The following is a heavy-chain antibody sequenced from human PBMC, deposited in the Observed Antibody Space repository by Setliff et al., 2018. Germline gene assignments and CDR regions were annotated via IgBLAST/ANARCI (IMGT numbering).Heavy chain of an antibody. V-gene: IGHV3-74*01. CDR3: VPQGPGYGNGWWTNWFDP. CDR1: GFTFSSYW. D-gene: IGHD6-19*01. J-gene: IGHJ5*02. Sequence: GESLKISCAASGFTFSSYWMHWVRQAPGKGLVWVSRINSDGSSTSYADSVKGRFTISRDNAKNSLYLQMNSLRAEDTAVYYCVPQGPGYGNGWWTNWFDPWGQGTLVTVSS. CDR2: INSDGSST.